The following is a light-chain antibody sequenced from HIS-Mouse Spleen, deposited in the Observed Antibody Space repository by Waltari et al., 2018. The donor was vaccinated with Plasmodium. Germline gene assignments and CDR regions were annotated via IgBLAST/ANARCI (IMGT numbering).Light chain of an antibody. Sequence: QSALTQPRPVSGSPGQSVTISCTGTSSDVGGSNYVSWYQHHPGKAPKLMIYDVSKRPSGVPDRFSGSKSGNTASLTISGLQAEDEADYYCCSYAGSYTLVFGGGTKLTVL. J-gene: IGLJ2*01. V-gene: IGLV2-11*01. CDR1: SSDVGGSNY. CDR3: CSYAGSYTLV. CDR2: DVS.